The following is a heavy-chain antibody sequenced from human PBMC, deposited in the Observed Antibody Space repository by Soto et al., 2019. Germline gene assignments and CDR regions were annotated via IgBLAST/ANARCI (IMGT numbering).Heavy chain of an antibody. V-gene: IGHV3-23*01. J-gene: IGHJ5*02. D-gene: IGHD6-6*01. CDR1: GFTFSSYV. Sequence: EVQLLESGGGLVQPGGSLRLSCAASGFTFSSYVMSWVRQAPGKGLEWVSAISGSGGSTYYADSVKGRFTISRDNSKNTLYLQMNSLRAEDTAVYYCAKRGSSSARGGFGNWFDPWGQGTLVTVSS. CDR3: AKRGSSSARGGFGNWFDP. CDR2: ISGSGGST.